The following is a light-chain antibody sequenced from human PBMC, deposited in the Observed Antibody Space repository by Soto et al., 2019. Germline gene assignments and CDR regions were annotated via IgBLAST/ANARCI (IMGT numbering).Light chain of an antibody. CDR1: QSVSSSY. CDR3: QQYGRY. V-gene: IGKV3-20*01. CDR2: GAS. J-gene: IGKJ3*01. Sequence: EIVLTQSPGTLSLSPGERATLSCRASQSVSSSYLAWYQQKPGQAPRLLIYGASSRATGIPDRFSGSGSGTDLTLTISRLEPEDFAVYYCQQYGRYFGPGTKVDIK.